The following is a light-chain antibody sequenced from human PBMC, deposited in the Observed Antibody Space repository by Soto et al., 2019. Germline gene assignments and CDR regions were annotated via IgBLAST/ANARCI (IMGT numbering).Light chain of an antibody. J-gene: IGLJ2*01. CDR1: SSNFGSNY. V-gene: IGLV1-47*01. CDR2: RNN. CDR3: AAWDDSRVV. Sequence: QSVLTQPPSASGTPGQRVTISCSGSSSNFGSNYVYWYQQLPGTAPKLLIYRNNQRPSGVPDRFSGSKSGTSASLAISGLRSEDEADYYCAAWDDSRVVFGGGTKLTVL.